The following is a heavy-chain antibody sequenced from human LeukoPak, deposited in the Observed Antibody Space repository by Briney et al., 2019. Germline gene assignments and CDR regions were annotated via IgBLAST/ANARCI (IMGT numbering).Heavy chain of an antibody. CDR2: INPNSGGT. Sequence: GASVRVSCKASGYTFNTYGITWVRQAPGQGLEWMGWINPNSGGTNYAQKFQGRVTMTRDTSISTAYMELSRLRSDDTAVYYCARVAGGTVDWFDPWGQGTLVTVSS. V-gene: IGHV1-2*02. D-gene: IGHD6-19*01. J-gene: IGHJ5*02. CDR1: GYTFNTYG. CDR3: ARVAGGTVDWFDP.